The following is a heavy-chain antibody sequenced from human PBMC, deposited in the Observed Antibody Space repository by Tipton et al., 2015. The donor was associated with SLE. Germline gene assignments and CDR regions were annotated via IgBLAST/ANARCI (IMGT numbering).Heavy chain of an antibody. V-gene: IGHV4-4*07. Sequence: TLSLTCTVSGGSISSYYWSWIRQPAGKGLEWIGRIYTSGSTNYNPSLKSRVTMSVDTSKNQFSLKLSSVTAADTAVYYCVSSGYPLGTFESWGQGTMVTVSS. J-gene: IGHJ3*02. CDR3: VSSGYPLGTFES. D-gene: IGHD3-9*01. CDR2: IYTSGST. CDR1: GGSISSYY.